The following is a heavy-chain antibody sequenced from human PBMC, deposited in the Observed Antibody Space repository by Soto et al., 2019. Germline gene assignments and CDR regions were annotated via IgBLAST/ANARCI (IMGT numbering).Heavy chain of an antibody. D-gene: IGHD6-19*01. V-gene: IGHV3-33*01. CDR1: GFTFTNYG. CDR3: ARDMRHTGLSSYYFDY. Sequence: GGSLRLSCAASGFTFTNYGMHWARQSPGKRLEWVAVIWYAGSNKYYADSVKGRFTISRDNSKNTLYLQMNSLRAEDTAVYYCARDMRHTGLSSYYFDYWGQGTLVTVSS. J-gene: IGHJ4*02. CDR2: IWYAGSNK.